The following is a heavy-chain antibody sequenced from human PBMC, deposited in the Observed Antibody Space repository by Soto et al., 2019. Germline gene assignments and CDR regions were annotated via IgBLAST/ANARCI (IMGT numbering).Heavy chain of an antibody. CDR2: INHSGST. V-gene: IGHV4-34*01. D-gene: IGHD2-2*01. CDR1: GGSFSGYY. J-gene: IGHJ6*02. Sequence: SETLSLTFAVYGGSFSGYYWSWIRQTPGKGLEWIGEINHSGSTNYNPSLKSRVTISVDTSKNQFSLKLSSVTAADKAVYYCARHIVVVPAAIWMDYYYGMDVWGQGTTVTVSS. CDR3: ARHIVVVPAAIWMDYYYGMDV.